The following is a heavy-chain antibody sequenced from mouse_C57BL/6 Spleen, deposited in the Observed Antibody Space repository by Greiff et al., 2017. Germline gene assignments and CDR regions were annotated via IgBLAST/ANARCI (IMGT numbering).Heavy chain of an antibody. Sequence: VQLQESGAELVRPGASVTLSCKASGYTFTDYEMHWVKQTPVHGLEWIGAIDPETGGTAYNQKFKGKAILTADKSSSTAYMELRSLTSEDSAVYYCTGSTMVTRAMDYWGQGTSVTVSS. J-gene: IGHJ4*01. V-gene: IGHV1-15*01. CDR2: IDPETGGT. CDR3: TGSTMVTRAMDY. CDR1: GYTFTDYE. D-gene: IGHD2-2*01.